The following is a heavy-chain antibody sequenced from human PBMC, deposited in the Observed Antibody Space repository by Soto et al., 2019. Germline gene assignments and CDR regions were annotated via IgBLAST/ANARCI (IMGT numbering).Heavy chain of an antibody. V-gene: IGHV1-24*01. CDR1: GYTLTELS. CDR2: FDPEDGET. J-gene: IGHJ5*02. D-gene: IGHD3-16*01. Sequence: ASVKVSCKVSGYTLTELSMHWVRQAPGKGLEWMGGFDPEDGETIYAQKFQGRVTMTEDTSTDTAYMELSSLRSEDTAVYYCATFFKTQAGGKDTVPVSAFRGKGPPDP. CDR3: ATFFKTQAGGKDTVPVSAFRGKGPPDP.